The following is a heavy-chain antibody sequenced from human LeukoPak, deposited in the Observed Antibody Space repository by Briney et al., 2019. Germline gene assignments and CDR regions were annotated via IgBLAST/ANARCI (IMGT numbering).Heavy chain of an antibody. CDR2: IYYSGST. CDR3: ASGLGIRLPDHFDY. J-gene: IGHJ4*02. Sequence: SETLSLTCTVSGGSISSSSYYWGWIRQPPGKGLEWIGSIYYSGSTYYNPSLKSRVTISVDTSKNQFSLKLSSVTAADTAVYYCASGLGIRLPDHFDYWGRGTLVTVSS. CDR1: GGSISSSSYY. V-gene: IGHV4-39*07. D-gene: IGHD6-25*01.